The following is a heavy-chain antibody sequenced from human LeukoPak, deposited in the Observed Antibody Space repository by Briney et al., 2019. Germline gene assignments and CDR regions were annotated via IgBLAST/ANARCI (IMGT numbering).Heavy chain of an antibody. CDR2: INSASDNI. J-gene: IGHJ4*02. CDR1: GFSVSSYW. D-gene: IGHD3-10*02. CDR3: ATSRVLDY. Sequence: GGSLRLSCAASGFSVSSYWMSWIRQAPGKGLEWLSFINSASDNIYYADSVRGRFTISRDNAKKTLYLEMNSLRMEDTAIYYCATSRVLDYWGQGTLVTVSS. V-gene: IGHV3-48*04.